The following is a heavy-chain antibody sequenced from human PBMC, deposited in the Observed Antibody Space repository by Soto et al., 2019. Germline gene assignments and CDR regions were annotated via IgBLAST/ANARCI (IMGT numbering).Heavy chain of an antibody. CDR1: GFSISSYE. CDR3: AKDPDPYSSGWYYFDY. J-gene: IGHJ4*02. V-gene: IGHV3-48*03. CDR2: ISSGGTNI. D-gene: IGHD6-19*01. Sequence: GGSLRLSCAASGFSISSYEMNWVRQAPGKGLEWVAYISSGGTNIYYADSVKGRFTISRDNSKNTLYLQMNSLRAEDTAVYYCAKDPDPYSSGWYYFDYWGQGTLVTVSS.